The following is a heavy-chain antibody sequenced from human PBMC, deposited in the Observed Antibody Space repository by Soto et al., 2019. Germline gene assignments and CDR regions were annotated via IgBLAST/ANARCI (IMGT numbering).Heavy chain of an antibody. V-gene: IGHV4-39*01. CDR2: IYGTGDT. J-gene: IGHJ6*02. CDR1: GGSITSSFY. Sequence: QLQLQESGPGLVKPSENLSLSCTVSGGSITSSFYLCWIRQPPGKGREWIGSIYGTGDTYYNPSLKGRVTISAPTSKNQFSLNLIFVTAADSAVYYCGSSSRYSTDAWGQGATVTVSS. D-gene: IGHD6-19*01. CDR3: GSSSRYSTDA.